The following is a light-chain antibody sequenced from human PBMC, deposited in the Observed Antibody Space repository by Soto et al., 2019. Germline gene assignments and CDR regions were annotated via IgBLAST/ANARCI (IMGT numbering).Light chain of an antibody. Sequence: DIQMTQSPSTLSASVGDRVTITCRASQTISNWLAWYQQKPGKAPKLEIYKASSLESGVPSRFSGSGSGTEFTLIISSLLPDDFATYYCQQYNSYPRTFGQGTKVEIK. CDR2: KAS. CDR1: QTISNW. V-gene: IGKV1-5*03. CDR3: QQYNSYPRT. J-gene: IGKJ1*01.